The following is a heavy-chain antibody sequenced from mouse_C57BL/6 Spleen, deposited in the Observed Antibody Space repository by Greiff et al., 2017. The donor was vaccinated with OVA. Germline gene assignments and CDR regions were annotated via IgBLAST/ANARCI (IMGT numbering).Heavy chain of an antibody. Sequence: VQLQQSGAELAKPGASVKLSCKASGYTFTEYTIHWVKQRSGQGLEWIGWFYPGSGSIKYNEKFKDKATLTADKSSSTVYMELSRLTSEDSAVYFCARHDLYYYGSSYEGYFDVWGTGTTVTVSS. CDR1: GYTFTEYT. CDR3: ARHDLYYYGSSYEGYFDV. V-gene: IGHV1-62-2*01. D-gene: IGHD1-1*01. CDR2: FYPGSGSI. J-gene: IGHJ1*03.